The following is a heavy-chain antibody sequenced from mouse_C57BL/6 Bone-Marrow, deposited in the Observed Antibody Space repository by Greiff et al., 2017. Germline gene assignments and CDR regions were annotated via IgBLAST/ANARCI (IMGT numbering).Heavy chain of an antibody. CDR1: GFSLTSYG. CDR3: AKRNYYGSSSWFAY. CDR2: IWRGGST. D-gene: IGHD1-1*01. V-gene: IGHV2-5*01. J-gene: IGHJ3*01. Sequence: VQLQESGPGLVQPSQSLSITCTVSGFSLTSYGVHWVRQSPGKGLEWLGVIWRGGSTDYNAAFMSRLSITKDNSKSQVFFKMNSLQADDTAIYYCAKRNYYGSSSWFAYWGQGTLVTVSA.